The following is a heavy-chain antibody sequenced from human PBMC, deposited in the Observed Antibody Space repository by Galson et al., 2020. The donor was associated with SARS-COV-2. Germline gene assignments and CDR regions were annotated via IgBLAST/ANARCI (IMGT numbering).Heavy chain of an antibody. CDR3: AHTRTTRGLFDY. V-gene: IGHV2-5*02. CDR2: IYWDGDE. D-gene: IGHD1-1*01. Sequence: KMSGPTLVKPTQTLPLNCTFLGFSLSIGPVGGGWIRQPPGEGLEWLAPIYWDGDERYNPSLKNRLTVTKDTSKNQVVLSMTDTDPVDTATYFCAHTRTTRGLFDYWGQGTLVTVSA. CDR1: GFSLSIGPVG. J-gene: IGHJ4*02.